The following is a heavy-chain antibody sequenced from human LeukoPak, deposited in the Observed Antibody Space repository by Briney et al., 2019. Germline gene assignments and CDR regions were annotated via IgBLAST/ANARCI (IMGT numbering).Heavy chain of an antibody. J-gene: IGHJ4*02. Sequence: KRSQTLSLTCAISGVSVSSNSAAWNWIRQSPSRGLEWLGRTYYRSKWYNDYAVSVKSRITINPDTSKNQFSLQLNSVTPEDTAVYYCAREKWIQLWPRYFDYWGQGTLVTVSS. D-gene: IGHD5-18*01. CDR2: TYYRSKWYN. V-gene: IGHV6-1*01. CDR1: GVSVSSNSAA. CDR3: AREKWIQLWPRYFDY.